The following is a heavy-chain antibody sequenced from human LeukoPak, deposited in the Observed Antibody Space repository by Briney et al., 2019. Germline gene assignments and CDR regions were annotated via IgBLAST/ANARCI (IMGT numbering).Heavy chain of an antibody. V-gene: IGHV1-8*01. CDR2: MNPNTGRT. J-gene: IGHJ4*02. CDR1: RYTFTSYD. Sequence: GASVKVSCKASRYTFTSYDIKWVREAAGQGLEWMGWMNPNTGRTGFAQKFQGRLTMTRDTSISTAYMELSSLRSEDTAVYYCARLSQTPDYYSNGGYYYLGYWGQGTPATVSS. D-gene: IGHD3-22*01. CDR3: ARLSQTPDYYSNGGYYYLGY.